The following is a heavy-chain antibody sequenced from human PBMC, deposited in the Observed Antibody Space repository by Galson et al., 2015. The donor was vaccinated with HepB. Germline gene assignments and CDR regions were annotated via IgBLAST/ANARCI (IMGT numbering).Heavy chain of an antibody. CDR3: ARLEVGDFWSGSYYFDY. Sequence: SLRLSCAAFGFTVSTKSMTWVRQAPGKGLEWVSVIYVDDDTNYADSVRGRFTISRDNSKNTLFLQMNSLRSEGTAVYYCARLEVGDFWSGSYYFDYWGQGTLVTVSS. CDR1: GFTVSTKS. D-gene: IGHD3-3*01. J-gene: IGHJ4*02. CDR2: IYVDDDT. V-gene: IGHV3-66*02.